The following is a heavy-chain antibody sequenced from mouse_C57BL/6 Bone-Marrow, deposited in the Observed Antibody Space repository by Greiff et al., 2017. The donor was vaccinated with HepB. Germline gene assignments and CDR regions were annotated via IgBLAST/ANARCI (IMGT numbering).Heavy chain of an antibody. CDR3: ARRDFYAMDY. J-gene: IGHJ4*01. V-gene: IGHV1-69*01. CDR2: IDPSDSYT. Sequence: QVHVKQPGAELVMPGASVKLSCKASGYTFTSYWMHWVKQRPGQGLEWIGEIDPSDSYTNYNQKFKGKSTLTVDKSSSKAYMQLSSLTSEDSAVYYCARRDFYAMDYWGQGTSVTVSS. CDR1: GYTFTSYW.